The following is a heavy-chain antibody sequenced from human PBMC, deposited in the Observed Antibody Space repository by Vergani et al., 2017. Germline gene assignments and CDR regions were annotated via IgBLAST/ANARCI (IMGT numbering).Heavy chain of an antibody. J-gene: IGHJ2*01. D-gene: IGHD2-2*01. CDR1: GFTFSSYG. CDR2: IWYDGSNK. Sequence: QVQLVESGGGVVQPGRSLRLSCAASGFTFSSYGMHWVRQAPGKGLEWVAVIWYDGSNKYYADSVKGRFTISRDNSKNTLYLQMNSLRAEDTAVYYCARGGGPLYCSSTSCFNWYFDLWGRGTLVTVSS. V-gene: IGHV3-33*01. CDR3: ARGGGPLYCSSTSCFNWYFDL.